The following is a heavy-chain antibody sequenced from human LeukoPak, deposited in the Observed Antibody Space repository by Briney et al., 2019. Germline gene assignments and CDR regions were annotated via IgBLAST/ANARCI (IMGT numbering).Heavy chain of an antibody. CDR1: EGTVGRYA. V-gene: IGHV3-48*03. Sequence: LRLAGAGSEGTVGRYAWKWVRQNKGKGLEWVSYISSSSFKIGYADSVKGRFTISRDNSKNSLYLQMDSLRVEDTAVYYCVRDPSYGSSWYYYMDVWGKGTTVTVSS. J-gene: IGHJ6*03. D-gene: IGHD6-13*01. CDR3: VRDPSYGSSWYYYMDV. CDR2: ISSSSFKI.